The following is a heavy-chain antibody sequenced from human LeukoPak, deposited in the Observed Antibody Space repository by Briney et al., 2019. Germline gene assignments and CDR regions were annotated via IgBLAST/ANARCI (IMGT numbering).Heavy chain of an antibody. D-gene: IGHD3-10*01. CDR3: AREDPKTYYYGSGSISWFDP. V-gene: IGHV1-46*01. Sequence: ASLKVSSKASRYTFTSYYMHWVRQAPGQGLEWMGIINPSGGSTSYAQKFQGRVTMTRDTSTSTVYMELSSLRSDDTAVYYCAREDPKTYYYGSGSISWFDPWGQGTLVTVSS. J-gene: IGHJ5*02. CDR1: RYTFTSYY. CDR2: INPSGGST.